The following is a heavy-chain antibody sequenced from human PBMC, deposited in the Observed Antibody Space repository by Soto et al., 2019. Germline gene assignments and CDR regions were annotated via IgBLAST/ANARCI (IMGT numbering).Heavy chain of an antibody. J-gene: IGHJ3*02. CDR2: INPSGGGA. V-gene: IGHV1-46*01. CDR1: GYTFTTYY. Sequence: ASVKVSCTASGYTFTTYYMHWVRQAPGQGLEWMGIINPSGGGASYAQKFQGRVTMTRDTSTSTVYMELSSLRSDDTAVYYCARVASRQLLYLQVPPGAFDIWGQGTMVTVSS. D-gene: IGHD2-2*02. CDR3: ARVASRQLLYLQVPPGAFDI.